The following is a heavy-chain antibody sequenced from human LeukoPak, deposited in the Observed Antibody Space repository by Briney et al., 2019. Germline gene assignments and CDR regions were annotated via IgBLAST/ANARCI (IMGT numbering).Heavy chain of an antibody. CDR1: GYTFTSYD. V-gene: IGHV1-8*03. J-gene: IGHJ6*03. Sequence: GASVKVSCKASGYTFTSYDINWVRQATGQGLEWMGWMNPNSGNTGYAQKFQGRVTITRNTSISTAYMELSSLRSEDTAVYYCARGGFTIFGVVGGGGRNYYYYMDVWGKGTTVTVSS. CDR2: MNPNSGNT. CDR3: ARGGFTIFGVVGGGGRNYYYYMDV. D-gene: IGHD3-3*01.